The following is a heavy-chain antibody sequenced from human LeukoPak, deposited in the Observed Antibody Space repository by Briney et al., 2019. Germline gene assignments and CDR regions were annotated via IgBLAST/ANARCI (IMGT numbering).Heavy chain of an antibody. CDR1: GFTVSSNH. J-gene: IGHJ3*02. CDR2: IYSGGST. Sequence: GGSLRLSCAASGFTVSSNHMSWVRQAPGKGLEWVSVIYSGGSTYYADSVKGRFTISRDNSKNTLYLQMNSLRVEDTAVYYCAREIYCSASSCTGGVFDIWGQGTMVTVSS. D-gene: IGHD2-15*01. CDR3: AREIYCSASSCTGGVFDI. V-gene: IGHV3-53*01.